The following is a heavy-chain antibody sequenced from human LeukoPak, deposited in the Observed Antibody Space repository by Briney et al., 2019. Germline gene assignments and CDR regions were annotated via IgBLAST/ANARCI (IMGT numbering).Heavy chain of an antibody. J-gene: IGHJ6*03. CDR1: GFTFDDYG. CDR3: ASRTQLGVTLPHYYYYYMDV. V-gene: IGHV3-20*04. Sequence: GGSLRLSCAASGFTFDDYGMSWVRQAPGKGLEWVSGINWNGGSTGYADSVKGRFTISRDNAKNSLYLQMNSLRAEDTALYYCASRTQLGVTLPHYYYYYMDVWGKGTTVTVSS. D-gene: IGHD5-18*01. CDR2: INWNGGST.